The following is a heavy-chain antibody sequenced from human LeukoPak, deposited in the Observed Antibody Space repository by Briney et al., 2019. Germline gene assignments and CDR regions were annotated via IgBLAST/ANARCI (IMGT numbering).Heavy chain of an antibody. CDR2: IKQDASEQ. Sequence: GGSLRLSCAASGFTFSSYWMTWVRQAPGKGLEWVAYIKQDASEQYYVDSLKGRFTISRDNAKNSLYLQMNGLRAEDTAVYYCARIGAAGRGSDYWGQGTLVTVSS. D-gene: IGHD6-13*01. CDR1: GFTFSSYW. J-gene: IGHJ4*02. CDR3: ARIGAAGRGSDY. V-gene: IGHV3-7*04.